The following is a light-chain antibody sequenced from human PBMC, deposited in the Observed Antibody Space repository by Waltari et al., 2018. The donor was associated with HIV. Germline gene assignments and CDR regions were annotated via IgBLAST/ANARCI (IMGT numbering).Light chain of an antibody. V-gene: IGKV3-15*01. CDR1: QSVGRS. Sequence: EVVMTQSPATVSASPGDSATFSCRASQSVGRSVAWYQKRPGIRFSGSGSGTDFTLTISSLQSEDFAVYFCQQYGNWPPLTFGQGTRLEIK. CDR3: QQYGNWPPLT. J-gene: IGKJ5*01.